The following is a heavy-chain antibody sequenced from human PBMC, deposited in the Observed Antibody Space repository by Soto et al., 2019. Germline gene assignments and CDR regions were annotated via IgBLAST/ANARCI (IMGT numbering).Heavy chain of an antibody. V-gene: IGHV1-18*01. Sequence: QVQLVQSGAEVKKPGASVKVSCKASGYSFTSYGITWVRQAPGQGLEWLGRISAYNGNTKYAQKFQGRVTMTTDTSTRTGYIEVRSLRSDDTAVYYCARDHGFCSGGSCYLRPFDIWGQGTMVTVSS. J-gene: IGHJ3*02. D-gene: IGHD2-15*01. CDR3: ARDHGFCSGGSCYLRPFDI. CDR1: GYSFTSYG. CDR2: ISAYNGNT.